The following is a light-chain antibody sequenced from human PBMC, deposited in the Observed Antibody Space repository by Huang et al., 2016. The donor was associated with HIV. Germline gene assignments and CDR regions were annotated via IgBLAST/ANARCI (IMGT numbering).Light chain of an antibody. CDR1: QSVSSSY. CDR3: QQYGSSRIFT. Sequence: EIVLTQSPGTLSLSPGERATPSCRASQSVSSSYLAWYHQKPGQAPRLLIYVASSRATVIPDRFSGSGSGTDFTLTISRLEPEDFAVYYGQQYGSSRIFTFGPGTKVDIK. CDR2: VAS. J-gene: IGKJ3*01. V-gene: IGKV3-20*01.